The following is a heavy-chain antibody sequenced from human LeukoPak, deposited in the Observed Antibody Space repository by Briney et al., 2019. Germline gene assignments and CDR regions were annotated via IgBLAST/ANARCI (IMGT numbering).Heavy chain of an antibody. CDR3: ARGLNGGSSGYYYDY. CDR1: GGSISSYY. V-gene: IGHV4-59*01. J-gene: IGHJ4*02. D-gene: IGHD3-22*01. Sequence: IPSETLSLTCTVSGGSISSYYWSWIRQPPGKGLEWIGYIYYSGSTNYNPPLNSRVTISVDTSKNQFSLKLSSVTAADTAVYYCARGLNGGSSGYYYDYWGQGTLVTVSS. CDR2: IYYSGST.